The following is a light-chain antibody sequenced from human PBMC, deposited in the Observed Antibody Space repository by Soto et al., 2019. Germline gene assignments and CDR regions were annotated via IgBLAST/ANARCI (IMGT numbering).Light chain of an antibody. CDR1: QSVSSY. V-gene: IGKV3-11*01. J-gene: IGKJ3*01. CDR2: DAS. Sequence: EILLTQSPATLSLSPGERATLSCRASQSVSSYLAWYQQKPGQAPRLLIYDASNRATGIPDRFSGSGSGTDFTLTISRLETEDFAVYYCQQYANSLFTFGPGTKVIS. CDR3: QQYANSLFT.